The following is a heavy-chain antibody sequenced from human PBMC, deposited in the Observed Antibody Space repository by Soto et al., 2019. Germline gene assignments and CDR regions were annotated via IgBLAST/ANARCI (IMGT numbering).Heavy chain of an antibody. CDR3: ARAGRDGYNYYYYYGMDV. J-gene: IGHJ6*02. Sequence: QVQLVQSGAEVKKPGSSVEVSCKASGGTFSSYAISWVRQAPGQGLEWMGGIIPIFGTANYAQKFQGRVTITADESTSTAYMELSSLRSEDTAVYYCARAGRDGYNYYYYYGMDVWGQGTTVTVSS. D-gene: IGHD5-12*01. CDR1: GGTFSSYA. CDR2: IIPIFGTA. V-gene: IGHV1-69*01.